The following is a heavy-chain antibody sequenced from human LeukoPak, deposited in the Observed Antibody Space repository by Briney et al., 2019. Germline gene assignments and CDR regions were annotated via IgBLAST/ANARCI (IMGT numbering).Heavy chain of an antibody. J-gene: IGHJ4*02. CDR1: GFTFSSYG. V-gene: IGHV3-30*18. D-gene: IGHD3-10*01. CDR2: ISYDGSNK. Sequence: GGSLRPSCAASGFTFSSYGMHWVRQAPGKGLEWVAVISYDGSNKYYADSVKGRFTISRDNSRNTLYLQMNSLRAEDTAVYYCAKFGSGSYYNTSDWGQGTLVTVSS. CDR3: AKFGSGSYYNTSD.